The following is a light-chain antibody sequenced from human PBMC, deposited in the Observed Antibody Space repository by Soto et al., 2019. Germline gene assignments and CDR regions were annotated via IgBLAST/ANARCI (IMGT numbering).Light chain of an antibody. Sequence: QSALTQPPSASGSPGQSVTISCTGTNSDVGAYNYVSWYQQHPGKAPKLMIYEVSKRPSGVPDRFSGSKSGNTASLTVSGLQAEDEADYYCSSYAAINNYVFGTGTQLTVL. CDR2: EVS. CDR1: NSDVGAYNY. V-gene: IGLV2-8*01. CDR3: SSYAAINNYV. J-gene: IGLJ1*01.